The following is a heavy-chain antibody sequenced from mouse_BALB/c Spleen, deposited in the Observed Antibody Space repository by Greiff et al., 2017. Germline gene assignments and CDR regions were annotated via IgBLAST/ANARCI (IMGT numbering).Heavy chain of an antibody. D-gene: IGHD1-1*01. CDR1: GFAFSSYD. V-gene: IGHV5-12-1*01. J-gene: IGHJ1*01. CDR2: ISSGGGST. Sequence: DVKLVESGGGLVKPGGSLKLSCAASGFAFSSYDMSWVRQTPEKRLEWVAYISSGGGSTYYPDTVKGRFTISRDNAKNTLYLQMSSLKSEDTAMYYCARQLSYYYGSSYGYFDVWGAGTTVTVSS. CDR3: ARQLSYYYGSSYGYFDV.